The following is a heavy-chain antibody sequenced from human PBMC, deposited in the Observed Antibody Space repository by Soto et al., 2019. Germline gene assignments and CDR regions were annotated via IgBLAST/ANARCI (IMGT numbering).Heavy chain of an antibody. Sequence: GGSLRLSCVFSGFTFSTYTMNWVRQAPGKGLEWVSSINGRSNYVYYADSVKGRFTVSRDDSKNMLYLEMNSLRPEDTAVYYCAKYAGSGSHFDSWGQGTLVTVSS. CDR2: INGRSNYV. D-gene: IGHD3-3*01. CDR1: GFTFSTYT. CDR3: AKYAGSGSHFDS. V-gene: IGHV3-21*01. J-gene: IGHJ4*02.